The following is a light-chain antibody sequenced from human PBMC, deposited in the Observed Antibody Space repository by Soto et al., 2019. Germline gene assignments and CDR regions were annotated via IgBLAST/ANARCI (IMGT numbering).Light chain of an antibody. V-gene: IGKV3-20*01. CDR2: DAS. CDR3: QQCAYSPLT. CDR1: QNIDNNY. Sequence: EIVLTQSPDSLSLSPGERATLSCRASQNIDNNYLVWYQQRPGLAPRLLIYDASVRATGIPDRFSGSGSGTDFPLSSSRLEPEDCGVYYCQQCAYSPLTFDQVTKVEVK. J-gene: IGKJ1*01.